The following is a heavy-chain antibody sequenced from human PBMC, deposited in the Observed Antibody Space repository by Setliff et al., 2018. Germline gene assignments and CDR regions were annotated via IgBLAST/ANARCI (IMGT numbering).Heavy chain of an antibody. Sequence: ETLSLTCAVYGGSFSGYYWSWIRQPPGKRLEWVANIHHDGGGKYYVDSVEGRFTISRDNSRNTLYLDMNSLRGEDTAVYYCARDKGVISLDYWGQGTLVTVSS. CDR2: IHHDGGGK. J-gene: IGHJ4*02. V-gene: IGHV3-7*01. CDR1: GGSFSGYY. CDR3: ARDKGVISLDY. D-gene: IGHD3-10*01.